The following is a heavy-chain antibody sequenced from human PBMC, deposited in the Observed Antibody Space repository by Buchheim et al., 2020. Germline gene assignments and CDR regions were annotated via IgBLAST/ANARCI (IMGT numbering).Heavy chain of an antibody. CDR2: INHSGRA. Sequence: QVQLQQWGAGLLKPSETLSLTCAVYGGSFSGHYWNWIRQPPGKGLEWIGEINHSGRANYKPSLKSRVTILVDTSKNQFSLKLTSVTAADTVVYYCARRYGDDSYHLGYWGQGTL. J-gene: IGHJ4*02. CDR1: GGSFSGHY. CDR3: ARRYGDDSYHLGY. D-gene: IGHD4-11*01. V-gene: IGHV4-34*01.